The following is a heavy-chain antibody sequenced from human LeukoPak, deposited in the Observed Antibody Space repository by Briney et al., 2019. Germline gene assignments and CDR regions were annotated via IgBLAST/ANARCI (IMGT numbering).Heavy chain of an antibody. CDR2: ISVNGGTT. V-gene: IGHV3-23*01. Sequence: GGSLRLSCAASGFTFSSYAMTWVRQAPGKGLEWVSSISVNGGTTYYADSVKGRFTISRDSSKNTLYLQMNSLRAEDTAVYYCVKGGGNVRRYFEYWGQGTLVTVSS. CDR3: VKGGGNVRRYFEY. J-gene: IGHJ4*02. D-gene: IGHD4-23*01. CDR1: GFTFSSYA.